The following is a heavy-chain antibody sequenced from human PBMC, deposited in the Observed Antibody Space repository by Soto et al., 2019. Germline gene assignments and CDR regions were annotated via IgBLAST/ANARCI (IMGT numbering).Heavy chain of an antibody. V-gene: IGHV4-39*01. J-gene: IGHJ4*02. CDR1: GCSITNSGYY. Sequence: SETLSLTCTVSGCSITNSGYYWGWVRQPPGKGLEWIGSIFYSGSTHYKPSLQSRVTISGDTSKNQFSLKLSSVTAADTAVYYCARTPDSSGYYFDYWGQGTLVTVSS. CDR2: IFYSGST. D-gene: IGHD3-22*01. CDR3: ARTPDSSGYYFDY.